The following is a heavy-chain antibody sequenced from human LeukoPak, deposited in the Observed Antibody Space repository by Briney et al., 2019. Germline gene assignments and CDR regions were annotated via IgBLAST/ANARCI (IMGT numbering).Heavy chain of an antibody. J-gene: IGHJ4*02. D-gene: IGHD3-22*01. Sequence: GASVKVSCEASGYTFTSYYMHWVRQAPGQGLEWMGIINPSGGSTSYAQKFQGRVTMTRDTSTSTVYMELSSLRSEDTAVYYCARGEGIAAAQYYDSSGYLLGVDYWGQGTLVTVSS. CDR3: ARGEGIAAAQYYDSSGYLLGVDY. CDR1: GYTFTSYY. V-gene: IGHV1-46*01. CDR2: INPSGGST.